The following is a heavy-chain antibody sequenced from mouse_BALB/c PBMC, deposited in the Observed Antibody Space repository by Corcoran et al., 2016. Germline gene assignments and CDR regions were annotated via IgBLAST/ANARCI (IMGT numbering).Heavy chain of an antibody. V-gene: IGHV1S136*01. CDR2: INPYNDGT. CDR3: ASPLVAKNGYFDV. CDR1: GYTFTSYV. D-gene: IGHD1-1*01. Sequence: EVQLQQSGPELVKPGASVKMSCKASGYTFTSYVMHWVKQKPGQGLEWIGYINPYNDGTKYNEKFKGKATLTSDKSSSTAYMELSSLTSEDSAVYYCASPLVAKNGYFDVWGAGTTVTVSS. J-gene: IGHJ1*01.